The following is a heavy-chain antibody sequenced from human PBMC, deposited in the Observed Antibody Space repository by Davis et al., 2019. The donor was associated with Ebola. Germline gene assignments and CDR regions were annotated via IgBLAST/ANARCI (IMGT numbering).Heavy chain of an antibody. CDR1: GYTFTSYD. V-gene: IGHV1-8*01. Sequence: AASVKVSCKASGYTFTSYDLSWVRRATGQGLEWMGWMNPNSGNTGYAQKFQGRVTMTRNTSISTAYMELSGLSSEDTAIYFCARGTRSFDSWGQGTLVTVSS. D-gene: IGHD3-16*01. J-gene: IGHJ5*01. CDR3: ARGTRSFDS. CDR2: MNPNSGNT.